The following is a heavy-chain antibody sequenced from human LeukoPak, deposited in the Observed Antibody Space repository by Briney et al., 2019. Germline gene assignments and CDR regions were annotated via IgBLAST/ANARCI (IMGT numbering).Heavy chain of an antibody. V-gene: IGHV3-21*01. J-gene: IGHJ6*04. D-gene: IGHD3-10*02. CDR3: AELGITMIGGV. CDR1: GFTFSSYS. CDR2: ISSSSSYI. Sequence: GGSLRLSCAASGFTFSSYSMNWVRQAPGKGLEWVSSISSSSSYIYYADSVKGRFTISRDNAKNSLYLQMNSLRAEDTAVYYCAELGITMIGGVWGRGTTVTISS.